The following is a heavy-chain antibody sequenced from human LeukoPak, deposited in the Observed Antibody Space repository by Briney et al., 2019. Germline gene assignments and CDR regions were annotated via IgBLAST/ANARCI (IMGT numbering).Heavy chain of an antibody. V-gene: IGHV4-39*07. J-gene: IGHJ2*01. CDR2: IYYSGST. Sequence: SETLSLTCSVSGGSISSGGHYWSFIRQPPGKGLEWIGSIYYSGSTYYNPSLRSRVTISVDTSKNTFSLKLRSVTAADTAVYYFSRRDCSRTDCFYWYFDLWGRGALLTVSS. CDR1: GGSISSGGHY. CDR3: SRRDCSRTDCFYWYFDL. D-gene: IGHD2-2*01.